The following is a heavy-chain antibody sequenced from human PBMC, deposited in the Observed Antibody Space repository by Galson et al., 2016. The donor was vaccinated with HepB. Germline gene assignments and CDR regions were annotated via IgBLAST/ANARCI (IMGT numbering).Heavy chain of an antibody. D-gene: IGHD1-1*01. Sequence: SLRLSCAASGFTFSDYYMSWVRQAPGKGPEWLSDIDKSVTATYYLDSVKGRFTMSSDNAKNSLYLQINSLRAEDTDVYYCARASWYTFDTWGQGTMVTVSS. CDR2: IDKSVTAT. V-gene: IGHV3-11*01. CDR3: ARASWYTFDT. CDR1: GFTFSDYY. J-gene: IGHJ3*02.